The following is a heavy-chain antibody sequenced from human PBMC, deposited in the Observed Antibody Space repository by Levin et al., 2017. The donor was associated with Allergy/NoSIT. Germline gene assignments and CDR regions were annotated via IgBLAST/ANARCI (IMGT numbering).Heavy chain of an antibody. CDR1: GGSISSGGYY. J-gene: IGHJ4*02. CDR3: ARWLSGEYCSGGSCYLDY. Sequence: SETLSLTCTVSGGSISSGGYYWSWIRQHPGKGLEWIGYIYYSGSTYYNPSLKSRVTISVDTSKNQFSLKLSSVTAADTAVYYCARWLSGEYCSGGSCYLDYWGQGTLVTVSS. CDR2: IYYSGST. V-gene: IGHV4-31*03. D-gene: IGHD2-15*01.